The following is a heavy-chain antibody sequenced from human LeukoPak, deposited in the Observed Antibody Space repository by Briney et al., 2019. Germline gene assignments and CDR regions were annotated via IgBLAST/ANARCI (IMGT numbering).Heavy chain of an antibody. V-gene: IGHV3-23*01. Sequence: GGSLRLSCAASGFAFSSYAMTWVRQAPGKGLEWISAVSDSGSTTYYVDSVKGRFTISRDNSKNTLYLQMNSLRAEDTAVYYCARGVVPAAFDYWGQGTLVTVSS. D-gene: IGHD2-2*01. CDR3: ARGVVPAAFDY. CDR2: VSDSGSTT. J-gene: IGHJ4*02. CDR1: GFAFSSYA.